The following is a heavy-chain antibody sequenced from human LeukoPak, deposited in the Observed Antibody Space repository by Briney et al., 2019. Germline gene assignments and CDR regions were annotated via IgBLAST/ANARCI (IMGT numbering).Heavy chain of an antibody. CDR2: ISNVAALM. Sequence: GGSLRLSCAASGFTFRSYAMTWVRQAPGKGLEWVPEISNVAALMYADSVKGRFTMSRDNSKNMLYLQMNSLRAEDTAVYYCAKNGGHPTESYYMDVWGKGTTVTVSS. V-gene: IGHV3-23*01. J-gene: IGHJ6*03. D-gene: IGHD4-17*01. CDR1: GFTFRSYA. CDR3: AKNGGHPTESYYMDV.